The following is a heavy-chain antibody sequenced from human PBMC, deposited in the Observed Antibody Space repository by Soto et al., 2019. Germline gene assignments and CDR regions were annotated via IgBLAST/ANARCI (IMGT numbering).Heavy chain of an antibody. J-gene: IGHJ4*02. CDR3: ARRPWLSGYYDY. V-gene: IGHV5-51*01. CDR1: VYSFVSHW. Sequence: VESLKIACKGSVYSFVSHWIGWVRQMPGKGLEWVGSIYPADSETRYSPSFQGQVTISVDKSINTAYLQWSSLKASDTAMYYCARRPWLSGYYDYWGQGTMVTVSS. CDR2: IYPADSET. D-gene: IGHD3-22*01.